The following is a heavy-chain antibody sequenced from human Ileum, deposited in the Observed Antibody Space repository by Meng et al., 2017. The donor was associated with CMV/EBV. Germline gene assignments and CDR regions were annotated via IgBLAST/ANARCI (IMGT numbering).Heavy chain of an antibody. Sequence: GGSLRLSCAASGFTFDDYTMHWVRQAPGKGLEWVPLISWDGGSTYYADSVKGRFTISRDNSKNTLYLQMNSLRTEDTALYYCAKEMGSIVMDGRYGMDVWGQGTRVTGAS. V-gene: IGHV3-43*01. J-gene: IGHJ6*01. CDR1: GFTFDDYT. CDR3: AKEMGSIVMDGRYGMDV. D-gene: IGHD2-21*01. CDR2: ISWDGGST.